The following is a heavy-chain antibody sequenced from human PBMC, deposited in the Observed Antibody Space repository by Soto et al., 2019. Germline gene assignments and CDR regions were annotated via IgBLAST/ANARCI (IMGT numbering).Heavy chain of an antibody. V-gene: IGHV4-61*01. J-gene: IGHJ6*02. CDR3: SRVGGVVADGMDV. D-gene: IGHD2-15*01. Sequence: KTSETLSLTCTVSGGSVSSGSYYWSWIRQPPGKGLEWLGYIYYSGSTNYNPSLKSRATISVDTSKNQFSLKLSSVTAADTAVSDCSRVGGVVADGMDVWGQGTTVTVSS. CDR2: IYYSGST. CDR1: GGSVSSGSYY.